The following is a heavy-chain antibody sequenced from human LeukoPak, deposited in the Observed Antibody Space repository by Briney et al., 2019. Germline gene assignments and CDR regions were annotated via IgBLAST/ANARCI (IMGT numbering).Heavy chain of an antibody. V-gene: IGHV3-66*01. CDR1: GITVSNNY. CDR2: IDSGGST. Sequence: GGSLRLSCEVSGITVSNNYMNWVRQAPGKGLEWVSVIDSGGSTYYADSVKGRFTASSDISRNTVFLQMTGLRAEDTAIYYCARDWNGDYAFENWGQGTLVIVSS. D-gene: IGHD1-1*01. J-gene: IGHJ4*02. CDR3: ARDWNGDYAFEN.